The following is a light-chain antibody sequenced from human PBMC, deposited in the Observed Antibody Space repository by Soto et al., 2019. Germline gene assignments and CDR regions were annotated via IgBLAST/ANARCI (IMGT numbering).Light chain of an antibody. J-gene: IGLJ2*01. CDR2: DVI. CDR3: SSYTISATVV. CDR1: SSDVGGYNY. V-gene: IGLV2-14*01. Sequence: QSALTQPASVSGSPGQSITISCTGTSSDVGGYNYVSWYQQHPGKAPKLMIFDVINRPSGVSNRFSGSKSGNTASLTISGVQAEDEADYYCSSYTISATVVFGGGTKLTVL.